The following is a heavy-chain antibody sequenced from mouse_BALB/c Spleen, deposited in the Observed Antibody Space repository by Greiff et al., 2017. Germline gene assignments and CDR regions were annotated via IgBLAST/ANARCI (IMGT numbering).Heavy chain of an antibody. CDR1: GFNIKDYY. CDR3: KTYGNYAMDY. Sequence: EVQLQESGAELVRSGASVKLSCTASGFNIKDYYMHWVKQRPEQGLEWIGWIDPENGDTEYAPKFQGKATMTADTSSNTAYLQLSSLTSEDTAVYYCKTYGNYAMDYWGQGTSVTVSS. D-gene: IGHD2-1*01. V-gene: IGHV14-4*02. J-gene: IGHJ4*01. CDR2: IDPENGDT.